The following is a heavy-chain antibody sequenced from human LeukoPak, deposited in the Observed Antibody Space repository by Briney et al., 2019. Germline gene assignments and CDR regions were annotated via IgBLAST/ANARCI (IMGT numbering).Heavy chain of an antibody. CDR1: GFTFDDYA. D-gene: IGHD6-19*01. Sequence: GGSVRLSCAASGFTFDDYAMHWLRQAPGKGLEWVSGISWNSGSIGYADSVKGRFNISRDNAKNSLYLQMNSLRAEDMALYYCAEADISGLYGGAIDIWGQGTMFAVSS. CDR3: AEADISGLYGGAIDI. CDR2: ISWNSGSI. J-gene: IGHJ3*02. V-gene: IGHV3-9*03.